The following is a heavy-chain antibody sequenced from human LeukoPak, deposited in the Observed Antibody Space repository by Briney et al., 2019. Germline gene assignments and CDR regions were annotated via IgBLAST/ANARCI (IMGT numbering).Heavy chain of an antibody. CDR1: GFTFSNYG. CDR2: IWFDGHNK. CDR3: ARRSLGELSLDY. V-gene: IGHV3-33*01. Sequence: GGSPRLSCAASGFTFSNYGIHWVRQAPGKGLQWVAVIWFDGHNKYYEDSVKGRFTISRDNAKNTLYLQMNSLRAEDTAVYYCARRSLGELSLDYWGQGTLVTVSS. J-gene: IGHJ4*02. D-gene: IGHD3-16*02.